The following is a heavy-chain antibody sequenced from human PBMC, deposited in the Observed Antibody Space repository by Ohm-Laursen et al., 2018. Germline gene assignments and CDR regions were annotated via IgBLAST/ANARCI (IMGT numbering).Heavy chain of an antibody. CDR3: ARGAYDS. CDR2: IKQDGSEK. V-gene: IGHV3-7*01. D-gene: IGHD3-16*01. CDR1: GFSFSADW. J-gene: IGHJ4*02. Sequence: SLRLSCTASGFSFSADWMYWVRQAPGKGLEWVANIKQDGSEKYYVDSVKGRFTISRDNAKNSLYLQMNSLRADDTAVYYCARGAYDSWGQGTLVTVSS.